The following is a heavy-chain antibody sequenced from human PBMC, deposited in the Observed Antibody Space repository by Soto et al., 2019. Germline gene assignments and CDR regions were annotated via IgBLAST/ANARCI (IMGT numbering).Heavy chain of an antibody. CDR3: ARRIAAAGQDAFDI. CDR1: GGSITSSNW. CDR2: IYHSGST. J-gene: IGHJ3*02. V-gene: IGHV4-4*02. D-gene: IGHD6-13*01. Sequence: SETLSLTCAVSGGSITSSNWWSWVRQPPGKGLEWIGEIYHSGSTNYNPSLKSRVTISVDKSKNQISLKLSSVTAADTAVYYCARRIAAAGQDAFDIWGQGTMVTVSS.